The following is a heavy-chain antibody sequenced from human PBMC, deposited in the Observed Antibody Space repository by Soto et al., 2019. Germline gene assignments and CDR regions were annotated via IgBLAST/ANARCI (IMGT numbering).Heavy chain of an antibody. Sequence: AASVKVSCKASGGTFSSYAISWVRQAPGQGLEWMGGIVPIFGTANYAQKFQGRVTITADESTSTAYMELSSLRSEDTAVYYCARSHSSGWSHAFDIWGQGTMVTVSS. D-gene: IGHD6-19*01. J-gene: IGHJ3*02. V-gene: IGHV1-69*13. CDR1: GGTFSSYA. CDR2: IVPIFGTA. CDR3: ARSHSSGWSHAFDI.